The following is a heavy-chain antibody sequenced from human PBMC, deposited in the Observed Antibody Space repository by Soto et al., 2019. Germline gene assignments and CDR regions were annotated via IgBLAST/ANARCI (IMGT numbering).Heavy chain of an antibody. CDR2: IYPSDSDS. CDR3: ASNGLSGDYSSNYFDP. CDR1: GYSFTNYW. Sequence: GESLKISCKASGYSFTNYWIAWVRQMPGKGLEYMGIIYPSDSDSRYSPSFQGQVTFSADKSINTAYLQWSSLKASDTAMYYCASNGLSGDYSSNYFDPWGQGTLVTVPS. V-gene: IGHV5-51*01. D-gene: IGHD4-17*01. J-gene: IGHJ5*02.